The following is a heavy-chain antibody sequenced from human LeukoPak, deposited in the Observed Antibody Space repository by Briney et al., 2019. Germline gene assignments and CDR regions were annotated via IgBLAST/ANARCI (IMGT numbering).Heavy chain of an antibody. CDR2: ISSNGGST. J-gene: IGHJ2*01. CDR3: ARDSGELRFLEWLSPNWYFDL. Sequence: GGSLRLSCAASGFTFSSYAMHWVRQAPGKGLEYVSAISSNGGSTYYANSVKGRFTISRDNSKNTLYLQMGSLRAEDMAVYYCARDSGELRFLEWLSPNWYFDLWGRGTLVTVSS. V-gene: IGHV3-64*01. CDR1: GFTFSSYA. D-gene: IGHD3-3*01.